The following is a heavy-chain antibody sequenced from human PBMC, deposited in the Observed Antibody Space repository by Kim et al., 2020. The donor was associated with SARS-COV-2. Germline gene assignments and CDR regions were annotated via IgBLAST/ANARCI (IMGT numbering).Heavy chain of an antibody. J-gene: IGHJ6*02. D-gene: IGHD6-19*01. CDR2: ISSSGSTI. CDR1: GFTFSSYE. CDR3: AGLDSSGWYTAYYYYGMDV. Sequence: GGSLRLSCAASGFTFSSYEMNWVRQAPGKGLEWVSYISSSGSTIYYADSVKGRFTISRDNAKNSLYLQMNSLRAEDTAVYYCAGLDSSGWYTAYYYYGMDVWGQGTTVTVSS. V-gene: IGHV3-48*03.